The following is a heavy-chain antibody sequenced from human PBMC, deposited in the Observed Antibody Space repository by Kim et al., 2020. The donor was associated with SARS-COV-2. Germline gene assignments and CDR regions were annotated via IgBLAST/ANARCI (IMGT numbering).Heavy chain of an antibody. CDR2: ITGNSGKL. V-gene: IGHV3-48*02. CDR3: ARGGNNWNALDS. J-gene: IGHJ5*01. CDR1: GFSFSSYS. D-gene: IGHD1-1*01. Sequence: GGSLRFSCAASGFSFSSYSMYWVRQAPGEGLEYISYITGNSGKLHYADSVKGRFTISRDNAKRSLYLQMNSLRDEDTAVYYCARGGNNWNALDSWGQGTL.